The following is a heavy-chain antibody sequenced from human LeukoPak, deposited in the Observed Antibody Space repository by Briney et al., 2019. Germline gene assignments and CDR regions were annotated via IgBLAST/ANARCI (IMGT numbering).Heavy chain of an antibody. CDR1: GYTFTGYY. Sequence: ASVKVSCKASGYTFTGYYMHWVRQAPGQGLEWMGWINPNSGGTNYAQKFQGRVTMTRDTSISTAYMELRSLRSDDTAVYYCARSGGSTGAYWGQGTLVTVSS. J-gene: IGHJ4*02. V-gene: IGHV1-2*02. CDR2: INPNSGGT. D-gene: IGHD3-16*01. CDR3: ARSGGSTGAY.